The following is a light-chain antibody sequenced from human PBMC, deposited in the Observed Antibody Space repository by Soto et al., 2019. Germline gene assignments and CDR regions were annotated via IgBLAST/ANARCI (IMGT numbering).Light chain of an antibody. CDR3: SSYAGSNNYV. V-gene: IGLV2-8*01. Sequence: QSALTQPPSASGSPGQSVTISCTGTSSDVGAYNYVSWYQQHPGKAPKVMIYEVSKRPSGVPDRFSGSKSGDTASLTVSGLQADDEADYYCSSYAGSNNYVFGSGTKLTVL. J-gene: IGLJ1*01. CDR2: EVS. CDR1: SSDVGAYNY.